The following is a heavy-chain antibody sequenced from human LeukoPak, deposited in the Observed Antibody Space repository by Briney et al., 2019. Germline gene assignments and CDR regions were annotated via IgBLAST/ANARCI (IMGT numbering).Heavy chain of an antibody. CDR2: VSGSGDRT. J-gene: IGHJ5*02. CDR3: AKDRSTRWYNWFDP. Sequence: GGSLRLSCAASGFTFTSYAMSWVRQAPGQGLEWVSVVSGSGDRTYYADSVKGRFTISRDNSKNTLFLQMNSLRAEDTAVYYCAKDRSTRWYNWFDPWGQGTLVTVSS. D-gene: IGHD6-13*01. CDR1: GFTFTSYA. V-gene: IGHV3-23*01.